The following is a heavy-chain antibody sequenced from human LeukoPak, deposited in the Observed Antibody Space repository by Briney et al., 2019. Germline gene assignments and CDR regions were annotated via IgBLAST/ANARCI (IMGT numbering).Heavy chain of an antibody. CDR3: ARVSPLIAVAGDFDY. CDR1: GYTFTCYY. CDR2: INPNSGGT. V-gene: IGHV1-2*02. J-gene: IGHJ4*02. D-gene: IGHD6-19*01. Sequence: ASVKVSCKASGYTFTCYYMHWVRQAPGQGLEWMGWINPNSGGTNYAQKFQGRVTMTRYTSISTAYMELSRLRSDDTAVYYCARVSPLIAVAGDFDYWGQGTLVTVSS.